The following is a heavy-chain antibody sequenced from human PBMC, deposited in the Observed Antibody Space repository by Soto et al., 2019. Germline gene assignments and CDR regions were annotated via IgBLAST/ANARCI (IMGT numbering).Heavy chain of an antibody. CDR3: ATPGGFGMDV. CDR2: IRSKGYGGTT. Sequence: GGSLRLSCTGSGFTFGDFGMSWFRQAPGKGLEWLSFIRSKGYGGTTESAASVRGRFITSRDDSKSIAYLQMNSLKTEDTAVYYCATPGGFGMDVWGQGTTVTVSS. D-gene: IGHD5-12*01. V-gene: IGHV3-49*03. CDR1: GFTFGDFG. J-gene: IGHJ6*02.